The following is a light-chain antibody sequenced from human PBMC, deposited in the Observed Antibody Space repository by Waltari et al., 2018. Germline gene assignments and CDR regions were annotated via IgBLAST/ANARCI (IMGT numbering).Light chain of an antibody. J-gene: IGLJ3*02. CDR1: STDFGANKY. CDR3: SSRTTSITWV. Sequence: QPALTQPASVSGSPGQSITISCSGSSTDFGANKYVSWYQQHPGRAPKVVIYDVTKRPSGISDRFSGSKSDSAASLTISGRQPEDEADYYCSSRTTSITWVFGGGTKLTVL. V-gene: IGLV2-14*03. CDR2: DVT.